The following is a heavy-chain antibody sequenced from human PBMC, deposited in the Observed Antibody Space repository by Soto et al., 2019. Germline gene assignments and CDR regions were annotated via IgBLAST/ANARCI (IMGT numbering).Heavy chain of an antibody. V-gene: IGHV3-33*01. D-gene: IGHD6-13*01. J-gene: IGHJ4*02. Sequence: QVQLVESGGGVVQPGRSLRLSCAASGFTFSSYGMHWVRQAPGKGLEWVAVIWYDGSNKYYADSVKGRFTISRDNSKNTLYLQMNSLRAEDTAVYYCAAPGIAAASSDYWGQGTLVTVSS. CDR2: IWYDGSNK. CDR3: AAPGIAAASSDY. CDR1: GFTFSSYG.